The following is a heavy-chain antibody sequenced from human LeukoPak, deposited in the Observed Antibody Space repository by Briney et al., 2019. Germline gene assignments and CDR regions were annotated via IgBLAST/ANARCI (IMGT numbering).Heavy chain of an antibody. D-gene: IGHD3-16*01. CDR2: ISWNSGSI. J-gene: IGHJ3*02. V-gene: IGHV3-9*01. CDR3: AKAGEAFDI. CDR1: GFTFDDYA. Sequence: PGRSLRLSCAASGFTFDDYAMHWVRHAPGKGLEWVSGISWNSGSIGYADSVKGRFTISRDNAKNSLYLQMNSLRAEDTALYYCAKAGEAFDIWGQGTMVTVSS.